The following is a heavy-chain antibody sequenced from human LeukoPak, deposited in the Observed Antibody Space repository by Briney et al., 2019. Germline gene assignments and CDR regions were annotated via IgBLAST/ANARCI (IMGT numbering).Heavy chain of an antibody. CDR2: ISGSGGST. Sequence: PGGSLRLSCAASGFTFSSYAMSWVRQDPGKGLEWVSAISGSGGSTYYADSVKGRFTISRDNSKNTLYLQMNSLRAEDTAVYYCARDPQGYSSSWFDYRGQGTLVTVSS. V-gene: IGHV3-23*01. D-gene: IGHD6-13*01. J-gene: IGHJ4*02. CDR1: GFTFSSYA. CDR3: ARDPQGYSSSWFDY.